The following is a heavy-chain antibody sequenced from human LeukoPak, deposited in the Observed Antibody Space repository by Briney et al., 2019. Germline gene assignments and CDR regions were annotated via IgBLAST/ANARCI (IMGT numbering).Heavy chain of an antibody. J-gene: IGHJ4*02. CDR2: MNPNSGNT. D-gene: IGHD4-23*01. CDR3: ARHRSSTVVTPPDY. CDR1: GYTFTSYD. Sequence: GASVKVSCKASGYTFTSYDINWVRQATGQGLEWMGWMNPNSGNTGYAQKFQGRVTMTRNTSISTAYMELSSLRSEDTAVYYCARHRSSTVVTPPDYWGQGTLVTVSS. V-gene: IGHV1-8*01.